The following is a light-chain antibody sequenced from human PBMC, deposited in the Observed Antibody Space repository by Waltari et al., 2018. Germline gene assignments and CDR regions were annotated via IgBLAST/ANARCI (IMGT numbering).Light chain of an antibody. J-gene: IGKJ4*01. CDR3: QQYGTSSLS. CDR2: HAS. CDR1: QSLSNNY. Sequence: EIVLTQSPGTLSLSPGESATISCRASQSLSNNYLAWYQQKPGQAPRPLIYHASSRTTGIPDRFGGSGSGTDFTLSISRVEPEDFAVYYCQQYGTSSLSFGGGTKVEIK. V-gene: IGKV3-20*01.